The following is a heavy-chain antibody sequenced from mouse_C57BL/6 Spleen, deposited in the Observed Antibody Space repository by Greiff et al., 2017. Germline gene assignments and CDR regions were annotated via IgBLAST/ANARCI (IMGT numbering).Heavy chain of an antibody. D-gene: IGHD1-1*01. CDR3: VTGSSYKNYYDAMDY. CDR2: IRSKSSNSAT. Sequence: EVKLMESGGGFVQPKGSLKLSCAASGFTFNTYAMHWVRQAPGKGLEWVARIRSKSSNSATYYAYSVKDRLTISRDNSQSMHYLQMNNLKTEDTAMYYGVTGSSYKNYYDAMDYWGQGTSVTVSS. CDR1: GFTFNTYA. V-gene: IGHV10-3*01. J-gene: IGHJ4*01.